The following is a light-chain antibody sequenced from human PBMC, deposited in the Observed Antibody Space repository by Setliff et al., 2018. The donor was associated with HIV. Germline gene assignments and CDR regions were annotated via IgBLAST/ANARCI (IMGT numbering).Light chain of an antibody. CDR1: ITDIGNYNS. Sequence: QSALTQPASVSGSPGQSITISCTGSITDIGNYNSISWYQHHPGEVPKLTMYDVTKRPSGVSNRFSGSKSGNTASLTISGLQAEDEADYYCCSFANGDTWVFGGGTKVTVL. CDR2: DVT. V-gene: IGLV2-23*02. J-gene: IGLJ3*02. CDR3: CSFANGDTWV.